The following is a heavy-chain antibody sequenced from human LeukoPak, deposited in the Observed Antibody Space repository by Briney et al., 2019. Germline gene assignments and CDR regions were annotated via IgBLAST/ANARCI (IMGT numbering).Heavy chain of an antibody. J-gene: IGHJ4*02. CDR1: GGSVNTDSYY. D-gene: IGHD1-14*01. V-gene: IGHV4-34*01. CDR2: INHSGST. Sequence: SETLSLTCTVSGGSVNTDSYYWSWIRQPPGKGLEWIGEINHSGSTNYNPSLKSRVTISVDTSKNQFSLKLSSVTAADTAVYYCARILTLWGQGTLVTVSS. CDR3: ARILTL.